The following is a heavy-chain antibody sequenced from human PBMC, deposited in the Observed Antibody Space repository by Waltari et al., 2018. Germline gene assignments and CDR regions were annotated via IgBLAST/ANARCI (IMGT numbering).Heavy chain of an antibody. D-gene: IGHD6-19*01. CDR1: GGSISSSSYY. J-gene: IGHJ4*02. CDR3: GIAVALYYSDY. Sequence: QLQLQESGPGLVKPSETLSLTCTVSGGSISSSSYYWGWIPQPPGKGLEWIGGNYYSGSPYYPPSLKRLVTISVDTSESQFSLKLGTVTAADTAVYFCGIAVALYYSDYWGQGTLVTVSS. V-gene: IGHV4-39*01. CDR2: NYYSGSP.